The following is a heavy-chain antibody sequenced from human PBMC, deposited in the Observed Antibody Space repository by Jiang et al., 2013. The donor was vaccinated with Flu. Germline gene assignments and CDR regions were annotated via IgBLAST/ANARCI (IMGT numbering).Heavy chain of an antibody. CDR3: ARDRGYSSGWYEDAFDI. CDR2: IYYSGST. Sequence: GLVKPSETLSLTCTVSGGSISSYYWSWIRQPPGKGLEWIGYIYYSGSTNYNPSLKSRVTISVDTSKNQFSLKLSSVTAADTAVYYCARDRGYSSGWYEDAFDIWGQGTMVTVSS. V-gene: IGHV4-59*01. D-gene: IGHD6-19*01. CDR1: GGSISSYY. J-gene: IGHJ3*02.